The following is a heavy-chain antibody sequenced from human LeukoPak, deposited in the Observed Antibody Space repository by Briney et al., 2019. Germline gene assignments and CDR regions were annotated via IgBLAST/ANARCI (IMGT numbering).Heavy chain of an antibody. D-gene: IGHD4-17*01. J-gene: IGHJ3*02. V-gene: IGHV1-18*04. CDR1: GYTFSSYG. CDR2: ISDYNGNT. Sequence: ASVKVSCKASGYTFSSYGISWVRQAPGQGLEWMGWISDYNGNTKYAENLQGRVTMTTDTSTNTAYMELRSLRSDDTAVYYCARDSADNDYGDLDAFDIWGQGTMVTVSS. CDR3: ARDSADNDYGDLDAFDI.